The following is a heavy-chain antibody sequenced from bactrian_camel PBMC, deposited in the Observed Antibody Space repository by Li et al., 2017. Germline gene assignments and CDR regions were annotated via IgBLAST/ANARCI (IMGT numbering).Heavy chain of an antibody. CDR3: AADRVLYSGVSYVPGY. CDR1: EFTFSFPNYY. CDR2: IWTGGATI. J-gene: IGHJ4*01. D-gene: IGHD2*01. V-gene: IGHV3-2*01. Sequence: HVQLVESGGGLVQPGGSLRLSCVVSEFTFSFPNYYMSWIRQAPGKGLEWVSSIWTGGATIYYADSVKGRFTISKDYAKNTLYLQMNSLKSESEDTAMYYCAADRVLYSGVSYVPGYWGQGTQVTVS.